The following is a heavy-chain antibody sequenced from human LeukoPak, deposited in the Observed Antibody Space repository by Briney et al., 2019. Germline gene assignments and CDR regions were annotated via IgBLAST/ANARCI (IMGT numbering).Heavy chain of an antibody. CDR3: ARDDRAGAFDI. CDR2: ISSSGSTI. J-gene: IGHJ3*02. Sequence: GGSLRLSCAASGFTFSSYEMNWVRQAPGRGLEWVSYISSSGSTIYYADSVKGRFTISRDNAKNSLYLQMNSLRAEDTAVYYCARDDRAGAFDIWGQGTMVTVSS. V-gene: IGHV3-48*03. CDR1: GFTFSSYE. D-gene: IGHD3-22*01.